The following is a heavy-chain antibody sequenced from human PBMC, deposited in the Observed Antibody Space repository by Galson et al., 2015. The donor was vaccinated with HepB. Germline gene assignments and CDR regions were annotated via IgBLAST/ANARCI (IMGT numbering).Heavy chain of an antibody. D-gene: IGHD3-16*01. CDR2: IRYDGSNK. J-gene: IGHJ4*02. CDR3: AKLSYDYVWGSSHYFDY. CDR1: GFTFSSYG. Sequence: SLRLSCAASGFTFSSYGMHWVRQAPGKGLEWVAFIRYDGSNKYYADSVKGRFTISRDNSKNTLYLQMNSLRAEDTAVYYCAKLSYDYVWGSSHYFDYWGQGTLVTVSS. V-gene: IGHV3-30*02.